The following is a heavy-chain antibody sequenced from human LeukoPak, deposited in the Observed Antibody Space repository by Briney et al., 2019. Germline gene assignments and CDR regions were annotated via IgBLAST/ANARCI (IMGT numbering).Heavy chain of an antibody. D-gene: IGHD4-17*01. J-gene: IGHJ4*02. V-gene: IGHV4-39*01. Sequence: SGTLSLTCSVSGGSVSSTTYYWGWVRQPPGKGLEWIAMMSYSGSVSYNPSLESRLTMSVDASKNQFSLKLTSVTAADTAVYYCTRSHGVYWGQGTLVTVSS. CDR2: MSYSGSV. CDR1: GGSVSSTTYY. CDR3: TRSHGVY.